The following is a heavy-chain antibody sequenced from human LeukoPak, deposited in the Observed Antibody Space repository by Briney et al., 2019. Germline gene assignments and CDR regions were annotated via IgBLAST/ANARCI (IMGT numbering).Heavy chain of an antibody. CDR2: INHSGST. CDR1: GGSFSGYY. V-gene: IGHV4-34*01. Sequence: SETLSLTCAVYGGSFSGYYWSWTRQPPGKGLEWIGEINHSGSTNYNPSLKSRVTISVDTSKNQFSLKLSSVTAADTAVYYCARGLDYGDYPDYWGQGTLVTVSS. CDR3: ARGLDYGDYPDY. D-gene: IGHD3-16*01. J-gene: IGHJ4*02.